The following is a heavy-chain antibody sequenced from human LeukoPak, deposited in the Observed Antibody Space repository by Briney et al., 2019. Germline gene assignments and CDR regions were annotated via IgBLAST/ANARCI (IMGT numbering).Heavy chain of an antibody. CDR2: IRSKVYGGTT. Sequence: PGGSLRLSCAASGLTVSSNCMSWVRQAPGKGLEWVGFIRSKVYGGTTEYAASVKGRFTISRDDSKSIAYLQMNSLKTEDTAVYFCTGSFGELSFFDYWGQGTLVTVSS. D-gene: IGHD3-10*01. CDR1: GLTVSSNC. V-gene: IGHV3-49*04. J-gene: IGHJ4*02. CDR3: TGSFGELSFFDY.